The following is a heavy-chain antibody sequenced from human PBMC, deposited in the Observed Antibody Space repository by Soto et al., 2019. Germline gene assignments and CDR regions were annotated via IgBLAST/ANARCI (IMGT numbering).Heavy chain of an antibody. CDR1: GFTFSSYW. CDR2: INSDGSST. Sequence: GCSLRRSCAASGFTFSSYWMHWVRQAPGKGLVWVSRINSDGSSTSYAASVKGRFTISRDNAKNTLYLQMDSLRAEDTAVYYCARGAPSAFDIWGQGTMVTVSS. J-gene: IGHJ3*02. V-gene: IGHV3-74*01. CDR3: ARGAPSAFDI.